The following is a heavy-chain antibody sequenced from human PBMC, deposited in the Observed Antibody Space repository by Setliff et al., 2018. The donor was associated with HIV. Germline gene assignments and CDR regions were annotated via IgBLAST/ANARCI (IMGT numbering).Heavy chain of an antibody. J-gene: IGHJ4*02. Sequence: SETLSLTCGVSGDSIRSNYWWGWIRQPPGKGLEWIGSIYYSGSTYYNPSLKSRVTISLDTSKNQISLKLTSVSAADTAVYYCVRHSGQEHLATPVDYWGQGTPVTSPQ. CDR3: VRHSGQEHLATPVDY. CDR1: GDSIRSNYW. CDR2: IYYSGST. D-gene: IGHD3-10*01. V-gene: IGHV4-38-2*01.